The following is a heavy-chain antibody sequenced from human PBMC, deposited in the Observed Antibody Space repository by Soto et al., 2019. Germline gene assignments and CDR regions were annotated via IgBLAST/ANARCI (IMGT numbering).Heavy chain of an antibody. CDR2: ISGSGGST. D-gene: IGHD3-16*02. J-gene: IGHJ5*02. V-gene: IGHV3-23*01. CDR1: GFTFSSYA. CDR3: AKPTDCGGSYRNWFDP. Sequence: GGSLRLSCAASGFTFSSYAMSWVRQAPGKGLEWVSAISGSGGSTYYADSVKGRFTISRDNSKNTLYLQMNSLRAEDTAVYYCAKPTDCGGSYRNWFDPWGQRTLVTGSS.